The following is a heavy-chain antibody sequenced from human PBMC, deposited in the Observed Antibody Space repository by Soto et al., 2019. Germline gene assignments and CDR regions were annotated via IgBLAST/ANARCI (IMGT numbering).Heavy chain of an antibody. V-gene: IGHV3-48*01. Sequence: GGSLRLSCAASGFTFSSYSMNWVRQAPGKGLEWVSYISSSSSTIYYADSVKGRFTISRDNAKNSLYLQMNSLRAEDTAVYYCARDASGYCSSTSCPRREYYYYYMDVWGKGTTVTVSS. J-gene: IGHJ6*03. CDR1: GFTFSSYS. D-gene: IGHD2-2*03. CDR2: ISSSSSTI. CDR3: ARDASGYCSSTSCPRREYYYYYMDV.